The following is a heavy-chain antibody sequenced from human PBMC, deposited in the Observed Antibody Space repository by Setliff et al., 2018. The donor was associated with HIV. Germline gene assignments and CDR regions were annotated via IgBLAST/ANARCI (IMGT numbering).Heavy chain of an antibody. D-gene: IGHD7-27*01. CDR2: ISPNNGDT. CDR3: ARQLSNSLDF. Sequence: ASVKVSCKASGYTFTDYFIHWVRQAPGQGLEWLGWISPNNGDTTIPQRFQGRVTMTSDTSINTAYMELSRLRSDDTAVYYCARQLSNSLDFWGQGALVTVSS. CDR1: GYTFTDYF. J-gene: IGHJ4*02. V-gene: IGHV1-2*02.